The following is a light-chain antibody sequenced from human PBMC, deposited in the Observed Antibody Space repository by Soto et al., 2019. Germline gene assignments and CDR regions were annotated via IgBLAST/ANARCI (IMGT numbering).Light chain of an antibody. J-gene: IGLJ1*01. CDR3: SSYKSSSPYV. CDR1: NSDLGTYTL. Sequence: QSVLTRPASVSGSPGQSITISCTGTNSDLGTYTLVSWYQQHPGKAPKTIIYEVTKRPSGVSKRFSGSKSGNTASLTISGLQAEDEADYYCSSYKSSSPYVFGTGTKVTVL. V-gene: IGLV2-14*02. CDR2: EVT.